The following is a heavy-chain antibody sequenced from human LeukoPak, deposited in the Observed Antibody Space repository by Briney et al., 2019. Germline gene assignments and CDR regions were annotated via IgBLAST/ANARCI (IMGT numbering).Heavy chain of an antibody. V-gene: IGHV1-69*04. Sequence: ASVKVSCTASGGTFSSYAVSWVRQAPGQGLEWMGRIIPIPGIANYAQKFQGRVTITADKSTSTAYMELSSLRSGDTAVYYCASPDPDITGSSGRSNYYYYYGMDVWGQGTTVTVSS. CDR2: IIPIPGIA. CDR3: ASPDPDITGSSGRSNYYYYYGMDV. J-gene: IGHJ6*02. CDR1: GGTFSSYA. D-gene: IGHD1-20*01.